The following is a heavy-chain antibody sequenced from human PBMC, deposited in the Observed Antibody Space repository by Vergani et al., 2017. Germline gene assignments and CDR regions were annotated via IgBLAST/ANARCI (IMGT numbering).Heavy chain of an antibody. J-gene: IGHJ4*02. CDR3: ARDIRGYDSSGYYFSNY. CDR2: IWYDGSNK. D-gene: IGHD3-22*01. V-gene: IGHV3-33*01. Sequence: QVQLVESGGGVVQPGRSLRLSCPASGFTFSSYGMHWVRQAPGKGLEWVAVIWYDGSNKYYADSVKGRFTISRDNSKNTLYLQMNSLRAEDTAVYYCARDIRGYDSSGYYFSNYWGQGTLVTVSS. CDR1: GFTFSSYG.